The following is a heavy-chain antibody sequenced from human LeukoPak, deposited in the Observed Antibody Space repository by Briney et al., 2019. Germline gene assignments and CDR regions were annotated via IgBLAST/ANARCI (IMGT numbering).Heavy chain of an antibody. V-gene: IGHV3-21*01. J-gene: IGHJ1*01. CDR2: ISSSSSYI. CDR3: ARRAAGRPGADYFQH. CDR1: GFTFSSYS. D-gene: IGHD3-10*01. Sequence: GGSLRLSCAASGFTFSSYSMKWVRQAPGKGLEWVSSISSSSSYIYYADSVKGRFTISRDNAKNSLYLQMNSLRDEDTAVYYCARRAAGRPGADYFQHWGQGILVTVSS.